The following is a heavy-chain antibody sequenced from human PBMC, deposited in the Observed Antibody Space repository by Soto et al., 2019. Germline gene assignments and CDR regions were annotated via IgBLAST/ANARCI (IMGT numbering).Heavy chain of an antibody. J-gene: IGHJ5*02. CDR1: SRSISSGGYY. V-gene: IGHV4-31*03. D-gene: IGHD6-13*01. CDR3: AREAAAANWFDP. CDR2: SYYSGST. Sequence: QVQLQESGPGLVKPSQTLSLTCTVSSRSISSGGYYWSWIRQHPGKGLEWIGYSYYSGSTYYNPSLKSRVTISVDTSKTQFSLKLSSVTAADTAVYYCAREAAAANWFDPWGQGTLVTVSS.